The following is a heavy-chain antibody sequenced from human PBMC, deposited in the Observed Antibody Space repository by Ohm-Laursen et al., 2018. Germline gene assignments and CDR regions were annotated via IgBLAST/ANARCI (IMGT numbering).Heavy chain of an antibody. J-gene: IGHJ4*02. CDR2: INPNSGGT. V-gene: IGHV1-2*02. CDR3: AASSSWYDY. Sequence: ASVKVSCKSSGYTFTDSYMHWVRQAPGQGLEWMGWINPNSGGTNYAQKFQGRVTMTRDTSISAADMELSRLRSDDTAVYYCAASSSWYDYWGQGTLVTVSS. CDR1: GYTFTDSY. D-gene: IGHD6-13*01.